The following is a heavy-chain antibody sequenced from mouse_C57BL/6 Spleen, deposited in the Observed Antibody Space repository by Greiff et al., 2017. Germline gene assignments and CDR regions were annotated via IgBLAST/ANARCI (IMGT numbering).Heavy chain of an antibody. CDR2: INPGSGGT. CDR1: GYAFTNYL. V-gene: IGHV1-54*01. J-gene: IGHJ4*01. CDR3: ARETGGDYAMDY. Sequence: QVQLQQSGAELVRPGTSVKVSCKASGYAFTNYLLEWVKQRPGQGLEWIGVINPGSGGTNYNEKFKGKATLTADKSSSTAYMQLSSLTSEDSAVYFCARETGGDYAMDYWGQGTSVTVSS.